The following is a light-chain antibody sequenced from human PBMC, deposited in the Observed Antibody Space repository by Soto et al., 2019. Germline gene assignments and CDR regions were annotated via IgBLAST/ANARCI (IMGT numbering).Light chain of an antibody. CDR2: EVN. Sequence: QSALTQPHSVSGSPGQSVTISCTGTSVDVGAYDFVSWYQQHPGKAPKLLIYEVNKRPSGVPDRFSGSKSGNTASLTVSGLQAEDEADYYCSSYAGSSNVFGTGTKLTVL. CDR3: SSYAGSSNV. J-gene: IGLJ1*01. V-gene: IGLV2-8*01. CDR1: SVDVGAYDF.